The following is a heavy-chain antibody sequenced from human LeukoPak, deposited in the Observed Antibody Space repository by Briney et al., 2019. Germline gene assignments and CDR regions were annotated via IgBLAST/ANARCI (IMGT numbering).Heavy chain of an antibody. CDR1: GGSINSYY. J-gene: IGHJ4*02. CDR3: ARDRDGDYLFDY. D-gene: IGHD4-17*01. CDR2: ISTSGRT. V-gene: IGHV4-4*07. Sequence: SETLSLTCTVSGGSINSYYWSCIRQSAEKGLEWIGHISTSGRTNYNPSLKSRVTMSVDTSKNQFSLKLSSVTAADTAVYYCARDRDGDYLFDYWGQGTLVTVSS.